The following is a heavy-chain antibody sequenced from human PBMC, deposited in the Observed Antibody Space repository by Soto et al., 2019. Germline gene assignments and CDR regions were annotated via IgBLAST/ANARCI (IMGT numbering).Heavy chain of an antibody. D-gene: IGHD6-13*01. CDR3: AAALGSSSWPYYYYMDV. J-gene: IGHJ6*03. V-gene: IGHV1-58*02. Sequence: QMQLVQSGPEVKKPGTSVKVSCKASGFTFTSSAMQWVRQARGQRLEWIGWIVVGSGSTNYAQKFQERVTITRDMSTSTAYMELSSLRSEDTAVYYCAAALGSSSWPYYYYMDVWGKGTTVTVSS. CDR1: GFTFTSSA. CDR2: IVVGSGST.